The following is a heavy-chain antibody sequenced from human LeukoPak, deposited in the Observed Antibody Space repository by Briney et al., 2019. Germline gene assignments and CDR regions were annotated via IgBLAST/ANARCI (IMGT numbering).Heavy chain of an antibody. V-gene: IGHV4-59*01. J-gene: IGHJ2*01. CDR3: AGNDWYFDL. CDR2: IYYSGST. Sequence: GLEWIGSIYYSGSTNYHPSLKSRVTISVDTSKNQFSLKLSSVTAAGTAVYYCAGNDWYFDLWGRGTLVTVSS.